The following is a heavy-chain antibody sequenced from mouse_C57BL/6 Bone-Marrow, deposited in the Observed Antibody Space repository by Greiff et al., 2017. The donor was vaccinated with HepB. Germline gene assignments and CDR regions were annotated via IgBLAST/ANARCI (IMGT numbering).Heavy chain of an antibody. V-gene: IGHV5-4*03. Sequence: EVMLVESGGGLVKPGGSLKLSCAASGFTFSSYAMSWVRQTPEKRLEWVATISDGGSYTYYPDNVKGRFTISRNNAKNNLYLQMSQLKSEDTAMYYCARVYYAWFAYRGQGTLVTVSA. CDR1: GFTFSSYA. D-gene: IGHD1-1*01. CDR2: ISDGGSYT. J-gene: IGHJ3*01. CDR3: ARVYYAWFAY.